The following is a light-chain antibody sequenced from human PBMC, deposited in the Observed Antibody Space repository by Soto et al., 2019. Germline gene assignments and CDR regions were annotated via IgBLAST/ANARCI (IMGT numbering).Light chain of an antibody. CDR1: SSDVGSSNY. CDR2: EVN. J-gene: IGLJ2*01. V-gene: IGLV2-8*01. CDR3: SSYAGSNKV. Sequence: SALTQPPSASGSPGQSVTISCTETSSDVGSSNYVSWYQHHPGKAPEVIIYEVNKRPSGVPDRFSGSKSGNTASLTVSGLQDEDEADYYCSSYAGSNKVFGGGTKLTVL.